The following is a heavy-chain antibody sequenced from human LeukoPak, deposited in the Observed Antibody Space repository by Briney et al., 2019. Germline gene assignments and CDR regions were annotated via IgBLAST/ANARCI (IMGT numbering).Heavy chain of an antibody. CDR2: ISYDGSKT. J-gene: IGHJ4*02. V-gene: IGHV3-30*04. CDR1: GFTFSNYA. D-gene: IGHD3-3*01. Sequence: GGSLRLSCAASGFTFSNYAFHWVRQAPGKGLEWVSVISYDGSKTYYADAVKGRFTISRDNSKNMLYLQMNSLRAEDTAVYYCARRNHDFWSNFAHVYYLDSWGQGTLVTVSS. CDR3: ARRNHDFWSNFAHVYYLDS.